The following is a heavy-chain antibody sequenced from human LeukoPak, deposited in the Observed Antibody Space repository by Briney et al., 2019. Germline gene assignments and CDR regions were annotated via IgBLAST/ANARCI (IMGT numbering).Heavy chain of an antibody. V-gene: IGHV3-23*01. D-gene: IGHD6-13*01. Sequence: PGGSPRLSCAASGFTFSSYAMSWVRQAPGKGLEWVSATSGSGGSTYYADSVKGRFTISRGNSKNTLYLQMNSLRAEDTAVYYCAKVVAAAGTHYWGQGTLVTVSS. CDR3: AKVVAAAGTHY. CDR1: GFTFSSYA. CDR2: TSGSGGST. J-gene: IGHJ4*02.